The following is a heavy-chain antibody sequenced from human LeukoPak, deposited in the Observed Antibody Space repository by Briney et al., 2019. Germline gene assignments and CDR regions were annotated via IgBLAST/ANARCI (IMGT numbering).Heavy chain of an antibody. V-gene: IGHV4-39*07. D-gene: IGHD5-18*01. J-gene: IGHJ4*02. CDR1: GGFISSSSYY. CDR2: IYYSGIT. CDR3: ARGYTHDY. Sequence: PSETLSLTCTVSGGFISSSSYYWGWIRQPPGKGLEWIGSIYYSGITYYNPSLKSRVTISVDTSKNQFSLKLRSVTAADTAVYYCARGYTHDYWGQGTLVTVSS.